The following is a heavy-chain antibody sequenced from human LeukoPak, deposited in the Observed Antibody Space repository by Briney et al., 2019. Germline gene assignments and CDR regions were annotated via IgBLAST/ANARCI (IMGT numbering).Heavy chain of an antibody. CDR1: GYTFTSYG. J-gene: IGHJ4*02. Sequence: GASVKVSCKASGYTFTSYGISWVRQAPGQGLEWMGWISAYNGNTNYAQKLQGRVTMTTDTSTSTAYMELRSLRSDDTAVYYCARWADCSSTSCSASDPVYFDYWGQGTLVTVSS. CDR3: ARWADCSSTSCSASDPVYFDY. V-gene: IGHV1-18*01. D-gene: IGHD2-2*01. CDR2: ISAYNGNT.